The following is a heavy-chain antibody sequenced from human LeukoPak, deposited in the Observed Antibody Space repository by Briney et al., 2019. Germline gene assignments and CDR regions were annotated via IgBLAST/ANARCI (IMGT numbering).Heavy chain of an antibody. CDR3: ARETVRGVFDY. CDR1: GFTVSSNY. Sequence: GGSLRLSCAASGFTVSSNYMSWVRQAPGKGLEWVSVIYSGGSTYYADSVKGRFTISRDNSKNTLYLQMNSLRAEDSAVYYCARETVRGVFDYWGQGTLVTVSS. D-gene: IGHD3-10*01. CDR2: IYSGGST. J-gene: IGHJ4*02. V-gene: IGHV3-53*01.